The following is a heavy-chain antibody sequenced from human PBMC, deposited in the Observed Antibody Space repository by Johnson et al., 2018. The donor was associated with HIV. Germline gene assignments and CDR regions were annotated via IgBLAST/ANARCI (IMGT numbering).Heavy chain of an antibody. CDR3: ARGLWPQRWAFDI. Sequence: QVQLVESGGGLVKPGGSLRLSCAASGFTFSDYYMSWIRQPPGKGLEWVSYISSSASTIYYADSVRGRFAISRDNVKNSLYLQINSLRAEDTAVYYCARGLWPQRWAFDIWGQGTMVTVSS. D-gene: IGHD5-24*01. CDR2: ISSSASTI. J-gene: IGHJ3*02. CDR1: GFTFSDYY. V-gene: IGHV3-11*01.